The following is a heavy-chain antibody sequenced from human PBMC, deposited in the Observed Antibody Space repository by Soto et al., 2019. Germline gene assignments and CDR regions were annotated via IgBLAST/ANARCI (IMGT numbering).Heavy chain of an antibody. CDR1: GFIFKNFG. J-gene: IGHJ4*02. V-gene: IGHV3-33*03. CDR2: IWFDGSTT. D-gene: IGHD3-22*01. CDR3: AKYHNYYDRSGHYYGDGGFDY. Sequence: QVYLAESGGGVVQPGGSLRLSCAASGFIFKNFGMHWVRQAPSKGLEWVAVIWFDGSTTYYADSVKGRCTISRDNSKNTLYLEINSLRAEDTAVYYCAKYHNYYDRSGHYYGDGGFDYWGQGTRVTVSS.